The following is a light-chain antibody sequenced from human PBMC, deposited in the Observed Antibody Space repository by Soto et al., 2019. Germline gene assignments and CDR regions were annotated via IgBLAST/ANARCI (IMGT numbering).Light chain of an antibody. Sequence: DIQMTQSPSSLSASVGDRVTITCRASQGMSNYLAWYQQKPGKVPKLLIYAASTLQSGVPSRFSGSGSGTDFTLTISSLQPEDVASYYCQKYDNAPFTFGPGTKVDIK. J-gene: IGKJ3*01. V-gene: IGKV1-27*01. CDR2: AAS. CDR1: QGMSNY. CDR3: QKYDNAPFT.